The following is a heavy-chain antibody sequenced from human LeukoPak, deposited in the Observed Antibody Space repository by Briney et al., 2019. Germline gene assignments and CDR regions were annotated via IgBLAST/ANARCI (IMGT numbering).Heavy chain of an antibody. V-gene: IGHV3-30*18. J-gene: IGHJ4*02. D-gene: IGHD2-2*01. CDR1: GFTFSAYA. Sequence: GGSLRLSCAASGFTFSAYAMHWVRQAPGKGLEWVAVISYDGSNKYYADSVKGRFTISRDNSKNTLYLQMNSLRAEDTAVYYCAKDRGYCSSTSCLASYYFDYWGQGTLVTVSS. CDR2: ISYDGSNK. CDR3: AKDRGYCSSTSCLASYYFDY.